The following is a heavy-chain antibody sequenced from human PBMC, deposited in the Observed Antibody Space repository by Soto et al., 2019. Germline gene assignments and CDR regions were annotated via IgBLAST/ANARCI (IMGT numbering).Heavy chain of an antibody. V-gene: IGHV3-23*01. CDR3: AKGLTPRSVHY. D-gene: IGHD3-9*01. CDR2: ISGSGGGT. Sequence: EVQLLESGGGLVQPGGSLRLSCAASGFTFSDYAMTWVRQAPGKGLEWVSTISGSGGGTYYADSVKGRFTVSKDTPKNTLYLQLNSLRVEDTAVYYCAKGLTPRSVHYWGQGTLLTVSS. J-gene: IGHJ4*02. CDR1: GFTFSDYA.